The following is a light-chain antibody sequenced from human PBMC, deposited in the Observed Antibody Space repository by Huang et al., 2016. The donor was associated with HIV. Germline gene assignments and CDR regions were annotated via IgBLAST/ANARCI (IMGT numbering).Light chain of an antibody. J-gene: IGKJ2*03. CDR3: QQFGSSPPYS. Sequence: IVLTQSPDTLSLSPGERATLSCRASQTVTNNYLAWYQQRPGQAPRLLIYGSSTSATGIPDRFSGRGSGTDFTLTISRLEPKDFVVYYCQQFGSSPPYSFGQGTKLEIK. CDR1: QTVTNNY. CDR2: GSS. V-gene: IGKV3-20*01.